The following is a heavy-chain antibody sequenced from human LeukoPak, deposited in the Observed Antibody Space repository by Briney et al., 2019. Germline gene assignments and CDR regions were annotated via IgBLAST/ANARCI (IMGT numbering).Heavy chain of an antibody. CDR3: ARDRGVVGVTPDYYMDV. D-gene: IGHD1-26*01. J-gene: IGHJ6*03. Sequence: GGSLRLSCAASELTFRGYYMSWIRQPPGKGLEWVSYITSSGGNVYYADSVKGRFTISRDNAKNSLYLQMNSLRAEDTAVYYCARDRGVVGVTPDYYMDVWGKGTTVAVSS. V-gene: IGHV3-11*04. CDR2: ITSSGGNV. CDR1: ELTFRGYY.